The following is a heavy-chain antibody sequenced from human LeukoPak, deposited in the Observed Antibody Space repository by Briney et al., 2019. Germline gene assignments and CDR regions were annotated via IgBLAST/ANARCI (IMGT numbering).Heavy chain of an antibody. J-gene: IGHJ6*04. CDR3: THPAYYYNVDV. CDR2: IKTKADNYAT. Sequence: PGGSLRLSCSASGLTFSVSAIHWVRQASGKGLEWVGRIKTKADNYATAYAASVKGRLTIFRDDSTNTAYLQMNSLKTEDTAVYYCTHPAYYYNVDVWGKGTTVTVSS. V-gene: IGHV3-73*01. CDR1: GLTFSVSA. D-gene: IGHD6-25*01.